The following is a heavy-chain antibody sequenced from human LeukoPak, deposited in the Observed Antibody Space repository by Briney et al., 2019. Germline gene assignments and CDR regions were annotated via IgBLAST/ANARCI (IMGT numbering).Heavy chain of an antibody. V-gene: IGHV3-30*18. D-gene: IGHD3-10*01. CDR2: ISYDGSNK. Sequence: GGSLRLSCAASGFTFSSYDMHWVRQAPGKGLEWVAVISYDGSNKYYADSVKGRFTISRDNSKNTLYLQMNSLRAEDTAVYYCAKDFNRGELWFGELFLWGQGTLVTVSS. CDR3: AKDFNRGELWFGELFL. J-gene: IGHJ4*02. CDR1: GFTFSSYD.